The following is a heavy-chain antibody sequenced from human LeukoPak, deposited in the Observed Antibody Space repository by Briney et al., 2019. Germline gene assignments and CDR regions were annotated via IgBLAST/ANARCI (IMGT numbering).Heavy chain of an antibody. CDR2: IIPIFGTA. J-gene: IGHJ4*02. V-gene: IGHV1-69*13. D-gene: IGHD6-13*01. Sequence: ASVKVFCKASGGTFSSYAISWVRQAPGQGLEWMGGIIPIFGTANYAQKFQGRVTITADESTSTAYMELSSLRSEDTAVYYCAGDSIAAAVPAFDYWGQGTLVTVSS. CDR1: GGTFSSYA. CDR3: AGDSIAAAVPAFDY.